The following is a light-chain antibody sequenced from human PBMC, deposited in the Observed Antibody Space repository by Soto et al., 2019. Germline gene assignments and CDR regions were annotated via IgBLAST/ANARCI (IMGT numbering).Light chain of an antibody. CDR1: QSVSSY. V-gene: IGKV3-11*01. CDR2: DAS. J-gene: IGKJ2*01. CDR3: QQRSNWPPYT. Sequence: EMVLTQSPATLSLSPGERATLSSRASQSVSSYLAWYQQKPGLAPRLLIYDASNRATGIPARFSGSGSGTDFTLTISSLEPEDFAVYYCQQRSNWPPYTFGQGTKLEIK.